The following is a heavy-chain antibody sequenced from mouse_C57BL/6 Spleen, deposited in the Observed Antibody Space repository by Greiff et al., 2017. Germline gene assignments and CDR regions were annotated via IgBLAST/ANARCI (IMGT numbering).Heavy chain of an antibody. D-gene: IGHD2-3*01. CDR3: ARGDDGYSLFAY. CDR1: GYAFSSYW. J-gene: IGHJ3*01. CDR2: IYPGDGDT. Sequence: QVQLQQSGAELVKPGASVKISCKASGYAFSSYWMNWVKQRPGKGLEWIGQIYPGDGDTNYNGKFKGKATLTADKSSSSLTSEDSAVYFCARGDDGYSLFAYWGQGTLVTVSA. V-gene: IGHV1-80*01.